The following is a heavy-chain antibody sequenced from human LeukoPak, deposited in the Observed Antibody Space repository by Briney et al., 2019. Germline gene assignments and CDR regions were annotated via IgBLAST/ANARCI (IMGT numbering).Heavy chain of an antibody. Sequence: GGSLRLSCAASGFTFSSYWMSWVRQAPGKGLEWVANIKQDGSEKYYVDSVKGRFTISRDNAKNSLYLQMNTLRAEDTAVYYCARDLDMDTTYFDFWGQGTLVTVSS. J-gene: IGHJ4*02. D-gene: IGHD5-18*01. V-gene: IGHV3-7*01. CDR2: IKQDGSEK. CDR3: ARDLDMDTTYFDF. CDR1: GFTFSSYW.